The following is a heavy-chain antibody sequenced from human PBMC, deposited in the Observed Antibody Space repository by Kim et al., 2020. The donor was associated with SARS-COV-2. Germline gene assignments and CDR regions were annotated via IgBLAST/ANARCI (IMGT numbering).Heavy chain of an antibody. V-gene: IGHV6-1*01. CDR3: ARGTWNRNWFDP. D-gene: IGHD1-1*01. J-gene: IGHJ5*02. Sequence: DYAVSVKSRITINPDTATNQFSLQLNSVTPEDTAVYYCARGTWNRNWFDPWGQGTLVTVSS.